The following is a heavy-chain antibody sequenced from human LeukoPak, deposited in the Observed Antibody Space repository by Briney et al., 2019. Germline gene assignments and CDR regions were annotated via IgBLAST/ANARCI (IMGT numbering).Heavy chain of an antibody. D-gene: IGHD2-15*01. CDR1: GYSLSSGYY. J-gene: IGHJ4*02. V-gene: IGHV4-38-2*02. CDR3: ARVPLGYCSGGSCYSGFNYFDY. Sequence: PSETLSLTCTVSGYSLSSGYYWGWIRQPPGKGLEWIGSIYHSGSTYYNPSLKSRVTISVDTSKNQFSLKLSSVTAADTAVYYCARVPLGYCSGGSCYSGFNYFDYWGQGTLVTVSS. CDR2: IYHSGST.